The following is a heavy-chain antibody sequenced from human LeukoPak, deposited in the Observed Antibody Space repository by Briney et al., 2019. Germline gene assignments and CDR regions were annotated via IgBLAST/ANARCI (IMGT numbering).Heavy chain of an antibody. Sequence: SQTLSLTCTVSGGSISSGSYYWSWIRQPAGKGLEWIGRIYIGGSTNYNPSLKSRVTISVDTSGNQFSLKLSSVTAADTAVYYCASSRDSHYYYYGMDVWGQGTTVTVSS. V-gene: IGHV4-61*02. CDR1: GGSISSGSYY. D-gene: IGHD3/OR15-3a*01. CDR2: IYIGGST. CDR3: ASSRDSHYYYYGMDV. J-gene: IGHJ6*02.